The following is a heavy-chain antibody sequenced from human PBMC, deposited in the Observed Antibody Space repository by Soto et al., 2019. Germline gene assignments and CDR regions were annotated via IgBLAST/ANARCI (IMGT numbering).Heavy chain of an antibody. J-gene: IGHJ3*02. CDR2: IIPIFGTA. Sequence: SVKVSCKASGGTFSSYAISWVRQAPGQGLEWMGGIIPIFGTANYAQKFQGRVTITADESTSTAYMELSSLRSEDTAVYYCARDRDGYNDAFDIWGQGTMVTVS. CDR3: ARDRDGYNDAFDI. V-gene: IGHV1-69*13. CDR1: GGTFSSYA. D-gene: IGHD5-12*01.